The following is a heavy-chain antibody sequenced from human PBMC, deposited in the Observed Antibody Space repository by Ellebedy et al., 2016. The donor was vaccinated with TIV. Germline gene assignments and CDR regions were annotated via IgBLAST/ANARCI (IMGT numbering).Heavy chain of an antibody. Sequence: LSLTCAASRVTFRSYWMHWVRQAPGEGLVWVARINKDGSSTNYAVSVKGRFTISRDNAESILYLQMNSLRVEDTAMYYCAGELDVWGQGILVTVSS. CDR1: RVTFRSYW. CDR2: INKDGSST. J-gene: IGHJ4*02. CDR3: AGELDV. V-gene: IGHV3-74*01. D-gene: IGHD2-2*03.